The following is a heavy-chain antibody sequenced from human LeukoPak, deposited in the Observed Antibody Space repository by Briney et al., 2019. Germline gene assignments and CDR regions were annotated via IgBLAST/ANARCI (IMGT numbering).Heavy chain of an antibody. CDR1: GFTFSSYS. V-gene: IGHV3-48*04. CDR3: ARAHGYYDSSGYYLHY. Sequence: PGGSLRLSCAASGFTFSSYSMNWVRQAPGKGLEWVSYISSSGSTIYYADSVKGRFTISRDNAKNSLYLQMNSLRAEDTAVYYCARAHGYYDSSGYYLHYWGQGTLVTVSS. D-gene: IGHD3-22*01. J-gene: IGHJ4*02. CDR2: ISSSGSTI.